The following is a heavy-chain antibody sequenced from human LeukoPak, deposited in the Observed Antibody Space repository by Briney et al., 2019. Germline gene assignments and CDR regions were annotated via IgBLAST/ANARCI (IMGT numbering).Heavy chain of an antibody. CDR3: ARDGYGSPYYFDY. J-gene: IGHJ4*02. Sequence: PSETLSLTCTVSGYSISSGYYWGWIRQPPGKGLEWIGSIYHSGSTYYNPSLKSRVTISVDTSKNQFSLKLSSVTAADTAVYYCARDGYGSPYYFDYWGQGTLVTVSS. CDR2: IYHSGST. V-gene: IGHV4-38-2*02. CDR1: GYSISSGYY. D-gene: IGHD5-18*01.